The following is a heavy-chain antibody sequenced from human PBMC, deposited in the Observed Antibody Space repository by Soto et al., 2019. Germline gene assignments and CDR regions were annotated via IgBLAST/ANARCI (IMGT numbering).Heavy chain of an antibody. CDR3: ARETTGGEARHAFDI. V-gene: IGHV3-33*01. Sequence: QVQLVESGGGVVQPGRSLRLSCAASGFTFSSYGMHWVRQAPGKGLEWVAVIWYDGSNKYYADSVKGRFTISRDNSKNTLYLQMNSLRAEDMAVYYCARETTGGEARHAFDIWGQGTMVTVSS. J-gene: IGHJ3*02. CDR2: IWYDGSNK. CDR1: GFTFSSYG. D-gene: IGHD1-1*01.